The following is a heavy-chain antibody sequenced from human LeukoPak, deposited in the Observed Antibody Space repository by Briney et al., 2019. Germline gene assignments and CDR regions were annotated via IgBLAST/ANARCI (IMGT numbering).Heavy chain of an antibody. D-gene: IGHD3-9*01. Sequence: GGSLRLSCAASGFTFSSYAMSWVRQAPGKGLEWVSTISGSGGSTYYADSVKGRFTISRDNSKSTLYLQMNSLRAEDTAVYYCAKDTPITIRAWSDPWGQGTLVTVSS. J-gene: IGHJ5*02. CDR1: GFTFSSYA. CDR2: ISGSGGST. V-gene: IGHV3-23*01. CDR3: AKDTPITIRAWSDP.